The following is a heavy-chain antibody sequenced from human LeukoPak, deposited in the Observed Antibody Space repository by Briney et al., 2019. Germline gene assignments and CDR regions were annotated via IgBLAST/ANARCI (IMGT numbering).Heavy chain of an antibody. CDR1: GFTFSNAW. V-gene: IGHV3-15*01. J-gene: IGHJ6*03. D-gene: IGHD4-11*01. Sequence: GGSLRLSCAASGFTFSNAWMSWVRQAPGKGLEWVGRIKSKTDGGTTDYAAPVKGRFTISRDDSKNTLYLQMNSLKTEDTAVYYCTTDYSNYDPYYYYYMDVWGKGTTVTVS. CDR2: IKSKTDGGTT. CDR3: TTDYSNYDPYYYYYMDV.